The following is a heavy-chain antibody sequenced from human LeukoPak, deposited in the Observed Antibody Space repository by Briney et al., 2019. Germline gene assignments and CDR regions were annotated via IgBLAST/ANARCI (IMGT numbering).Heavy chain of an antibody. Sequence: SQTLSLTCTVSGGSISSGGYYWSWIRQHPGKGLEWIGYIYYSGSTYYNPSLKSRVTISVDTSKNQFSLKLSSVTAADTAVYYCARDRAWGDNTGFDYWGQGTLVTVSS. CDR3: ARDRAWGDNTGFDY. CDR2: IYYSGST. V-gene: IGHV4-31*03. J-gene: IGHJ4*02. D-gene: IGHD1-26*01. CDR1: GGSISSGGYY.